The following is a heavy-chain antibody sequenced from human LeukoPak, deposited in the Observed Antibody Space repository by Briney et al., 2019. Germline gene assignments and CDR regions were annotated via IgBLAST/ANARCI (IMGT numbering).Heavy chain of an antibody. CDR3: AKDSKVTMVRGVHFDY. D-gene: IGHD3-10*01. CDR2: ISGSGGST. Sequence: GGSLRLSCAASGFTFSSYAMSWVRQAPGKGLEWVSAISGSGGSTYYADSVKGRFTISRDNSENTLYLQMNSLRAEDTAVYYCAKDSKVTMVRGVHFDYWGQGTLVTVSS. J-gene: IGHJ4*02. CDR1: GFTFSSYA. V-gene: IGHV3-23*01.